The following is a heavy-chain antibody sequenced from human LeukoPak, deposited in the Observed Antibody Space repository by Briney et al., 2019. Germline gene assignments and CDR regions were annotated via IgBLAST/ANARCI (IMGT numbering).Heavy chain of an antibody. J-gene: IGHJ4*02. Sequence: GGSLRLSCAASGFTFSSYGMHWVRPAPGKGLQWISSINWVGDTSSYADSVKGRFTVSRDNTEGSLYLHMDSLRSEDTALYYCAKDRQYGDYGGGDFFDSWGQGTLVTVSS. CDR2: INWVGDTS. V-gene: IGHV3-43D*03. CDR3: AKDRQYGDYGGGDFFDS. D-gene: IGHD4-17*01. CDR1: GFTFSSYG.